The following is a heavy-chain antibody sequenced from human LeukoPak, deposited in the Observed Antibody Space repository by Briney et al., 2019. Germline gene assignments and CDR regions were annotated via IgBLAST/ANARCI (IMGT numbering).Heavy chain of an antibody. J-gene: IGHJ4*02. CDR2: IYTSGTT. D-gene: IGHD3-9*01. CDR3: AREVSDYDILTGWIDY. V-gene: IGHV4-61*02. CDR1: GVSIRSGSYY. Sequence: SETLSLTCTGSGVSIRSGSYYGSWIRQPAGKGLEWIGRIYTSGTTNYNPSLKSRVTISVGTSKSQFSLKLSSVTAADTAVYYCAREVSDYDILTGWIDYWGQGALVSLSS.